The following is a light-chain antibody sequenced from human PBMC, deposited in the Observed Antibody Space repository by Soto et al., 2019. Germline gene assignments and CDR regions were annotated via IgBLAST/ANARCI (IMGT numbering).Light chain of an antibody. J-gene: IGKJ2*01. Sequence: EIVLTQSPDTLSLSPGERATLSCRASQSVSSYLAWYQQKPGQPPRLLIYDASNRATGIPDRFSGSGSGTDFTLTISSLEPEDFVVYYCQQRSNWLDTFGQGTKLEIK. CDR3: QQRSNWLDT. CDR1: QSVSSY. V-gene: IGKV3-11*01. CDR2: DAS.